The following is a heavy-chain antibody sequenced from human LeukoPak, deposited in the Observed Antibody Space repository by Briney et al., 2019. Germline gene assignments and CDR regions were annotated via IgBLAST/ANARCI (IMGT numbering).Heavy chain of an antibody. CDR1: GFTFSSYA. D-gene: IGHD1-26*01. J-gene: IGHJ6*03. CDR3: ARVGIVGATSYYYYMDV. CDR2: ISYDGSNK. V-gene: IGHV3-30*04. Sequence: PGGSLRLSCAASGFTFSSYAMHWVRQAPGKGLEWVAVISYDGSNKYYADSVKGRFTISRDNSKNTLYLQMNSLRAEDTAVYYCARVGIVGATSYYYYMDVWGKGTTVTVSS.